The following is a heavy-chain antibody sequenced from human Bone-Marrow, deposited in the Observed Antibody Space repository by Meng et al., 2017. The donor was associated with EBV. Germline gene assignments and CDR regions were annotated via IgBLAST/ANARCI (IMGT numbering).Heavy chain of an antibody. CDR3: SRDLAGADDY. V-gene: IGHV3-74*01. D-gene: IGHD1-14*01. CDR2: LNEDGGVT. CDR1: GFPFSRYW. Sequence: EVHLVESGGALVQPGGSLRLSCAASGFPFSRYWMHWVRQAPGQGLMWVSRLNEDGGVTDYADSVKGRFTISRDNARNTLYLQMNNLRAEDTATYFCSRDLAGADDYWGQGTLVTVSS. J-gene: IGHJ4*02.